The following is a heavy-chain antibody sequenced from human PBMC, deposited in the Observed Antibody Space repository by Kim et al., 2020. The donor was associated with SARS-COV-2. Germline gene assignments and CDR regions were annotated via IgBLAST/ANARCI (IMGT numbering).Heavy chain of an antibody. D-gene: IGHD6-13*01. J-gene: IGHJ4*02. CDR3: ARVGAGLLPFDY. V-gene: IGHV4-59*01. Sequence: TSTPSLKSRVTISVDTSKNQFSLKLSSVTAADTAVYYCARVGAGLLPFDYWGQGTLVTVSS.